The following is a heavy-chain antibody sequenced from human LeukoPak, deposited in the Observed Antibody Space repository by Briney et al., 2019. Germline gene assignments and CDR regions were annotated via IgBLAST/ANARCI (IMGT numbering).Heavy chain of an antibody. CDR2: ISGSGGST. V-gene: IGHV3-23*01. Sequence: PGGSLRVSCAASGFTFSSYAMSWVRQAPGKGLEWVSAISGSGGSTYYADSVKGRFTISRDNSKNTLYLQMNSLRAEDTAVYYCARDSRDCSSTSCYSDYWGQGTLVTVSS. D-gene: IGHD2-2*01. CDR3: ARDSRDCSSTSCYSDY. CDR1: GFTFSSYA. J-gene: IGHJ4*02.